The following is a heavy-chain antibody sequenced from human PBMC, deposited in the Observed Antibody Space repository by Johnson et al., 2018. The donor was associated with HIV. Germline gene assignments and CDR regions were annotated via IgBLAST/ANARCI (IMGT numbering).Heavy chain of an antibody. CDR2: ISYDGSNK. CDR3: ARDNEDIVLVGAFDI. D-gene: IGHD2-8*02. J-gene: IGHJ3*02. CDR1: GFTFSSYA. V-gene: IGHV3-30-3*01. Sequence: QVQLVESGGGVVQPGRSLRLSCAASGFTFSSYAMHWVRQDPGKGLEWVAVISYDGSNKYYAESVKGRFTISRDNSKNTLYLQMNSLRAEDTAVYYCARDNEDIVLVGAFDIWGQGTMVTVSS.